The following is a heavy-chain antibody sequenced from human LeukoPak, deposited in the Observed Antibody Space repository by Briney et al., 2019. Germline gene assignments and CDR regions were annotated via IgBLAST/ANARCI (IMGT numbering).Heavy chain of an antibody. CDR2: IYYSGST. CDR3: ARRGDSGYDQFDY. V-gene: IGHV4-59*08. Sequence: SETLSLTCTVSGGSISSYYWSWIRQPPVKGLEWIGYIYYSGSTNYNPSLKSRVTISVDTSKNHFSLKLSSVTAADTAVYYCARRGDSGYDQFDYWGQGTLVTVSS. D-gene: IGHD5-12*01. CDR1: GGSISSYY. J-gene: IGHJ4*02.